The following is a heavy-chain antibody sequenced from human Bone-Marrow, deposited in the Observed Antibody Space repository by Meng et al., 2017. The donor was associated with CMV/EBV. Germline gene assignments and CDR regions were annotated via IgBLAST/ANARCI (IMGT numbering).Heavy chain of an antibody. CDR3: ARAETNPDLFFFDS. V-gene: IGHV5-51*01. Sequence: GGSLRLSCKGSGYSFSNYWIVWVRQLPGKGLEWMGRIYPGDSNTKYSPSFQGHVTISADKSTSTSALQWSSLKASDTAMYYCARAETNPDLFFFDSWGQGTRVTVSS. CDR2: IYPGDSNT. J-gene: IGHJ4*02. D-gene: IGHD1-14*01. CDR1: GYSFSNYW.